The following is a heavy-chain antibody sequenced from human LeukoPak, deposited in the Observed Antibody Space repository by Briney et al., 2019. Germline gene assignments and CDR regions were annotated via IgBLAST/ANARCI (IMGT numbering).Heavy chain of an antibody. D-gene: IGHD2-15*01. CDR2: ISAYNGNT. CDR1: GYTFTSYG. V-gene: IGHV1-18*01. J-gene: IGHJ5*02. Sequence: ASVKVSCKASGYTFTSYGISWVRQAPGQGLEWMGWISAYNGNTNYAQKLQGRVTMTTDTSTSTAYMELSSLRSEDTAVYYCARRLLKGVYGFDPWGQGTLVTVSS. CDR3: ARRLLKGVYGFDP.